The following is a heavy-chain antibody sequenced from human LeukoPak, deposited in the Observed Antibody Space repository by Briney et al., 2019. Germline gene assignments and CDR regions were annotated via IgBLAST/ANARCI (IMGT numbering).Heavy chain of an antibody. CDR2: IIPILGTA. CDR3: AREGYCTNGVCTPQFDY. CDR1: GGTFSSYA. J-gene: IGHJ4*02. D-gene: IGHD2-8*01. V-gene: IGHV1-69*05. Sequence: ASVKVSCKASGGTFSSYAISWVRQAPGQGLEWMGGIIPILGTANYAQKFQGRVTITTDESTSTAYMELSSLRSEDTAVYYCAREGYCTNGVCTPQFDYWGQGTLVTVSS.